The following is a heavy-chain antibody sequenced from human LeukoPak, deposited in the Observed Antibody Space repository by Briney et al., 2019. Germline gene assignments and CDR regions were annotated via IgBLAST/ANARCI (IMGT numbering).Heavy chain of an antibody. D-gene: IGHD3-10*01. CDR2: VYHSGGT. CDR3: ARDGVRFGDYYGMDV. CDR1: GGSVNSGFS. J-gene: IGHJ6*02. Sequence: SETLSLTCGVSGGSVNSGFSWSWIRRPPGKGLEWIGCVYHSGGTNYNSSLKSRVTISLDKSKNEVSLTLSSVTAADTAVYYCARDGVRFGDYYGMDVWGQGATVIVSS. V-gene: IGHV4-30-2*01.